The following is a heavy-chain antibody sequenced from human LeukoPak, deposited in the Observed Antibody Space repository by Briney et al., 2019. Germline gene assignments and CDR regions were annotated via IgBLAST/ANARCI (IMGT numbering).Heavy chain of an antibody. D-gene: IGHD5-18*01. CDR3: AKGRGIQQAHTAMVLNYYYYGMDV. V-gene: IGHV3-23*01. Sequence: GGSLRLSCAASGFTFSSYAMSWVRQAPGKGLEWVSAISGSGGSTYYADSVKGRFTISRDNSKNTLYLQMNSLRAEDTAVYYCAKGRGIQQAHTAMVLNYYYYGMDVWGQGTTVTVSS. CDR2: ISGSGGST. CDR1: GFTFSSYA. J-gene: IGHJ6*02.